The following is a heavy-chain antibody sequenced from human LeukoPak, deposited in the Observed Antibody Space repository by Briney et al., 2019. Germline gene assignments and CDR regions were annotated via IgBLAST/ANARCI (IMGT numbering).Heavy chain of an antibody. V-gene: IGHV1-69*13. Sequence: ASVKVSCKASGGTFSSYAISWVRQAPGQGLEWMGGIIPIFGTANYAQKFQGRVTITADESTSTAYMGLSSLRSEDTAVYYLAGGGRGIAAAGTRDYYYYYYMDVWGKGTTVTISS. CDR3: AGGGRGIAAAGTRDYYYYYYMDV. J-gene: IGHJ6*03. CDR2: IIPIFGTA. CDR1: GGTFSSYA. D-gene: IGHD6-13*01.